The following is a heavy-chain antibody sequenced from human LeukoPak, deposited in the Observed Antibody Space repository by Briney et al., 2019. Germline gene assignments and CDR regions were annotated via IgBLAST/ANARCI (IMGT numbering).Heavy chain of an antibody. D-gene: IGHD2-15*01. V-gene: IGHV4-59*01. J-gene: IGHJ2*01. CDR3: ARDPALLSSGWYFDL. CDR1: GGSISSNY. Sequence: SETLSLTCTVSGGSISSNYWSWIRQSPGKGLEWIGYIHYSGSTSYNPSLKSRVTISVDTSKNQFSLKLSSVTAADTAVYYCARDPALLSSGWYFDLWGRGTLVTVSS. CDR2: IHYSGST.